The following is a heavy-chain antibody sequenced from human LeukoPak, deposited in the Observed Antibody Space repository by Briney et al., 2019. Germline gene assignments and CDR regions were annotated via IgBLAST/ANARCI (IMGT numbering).Heavy chain of an antibody. J-gene: IGHJ4*02. V-gene: IGHV3-53*01. Sequence: GGSLRLSCAASGFTVSSNYMSWVRQAPGKGLEWVSVKGRFTISRDNSKNTLYLQMNSLRAEDTAVYYCARHSYPSPAVTTPPFDYWGQGTLVTVSS. CDR1: GFTVSSNY. D-gene: IGHD4-17*01. CDR3: ARHSYPSPAVTTPPFDY.